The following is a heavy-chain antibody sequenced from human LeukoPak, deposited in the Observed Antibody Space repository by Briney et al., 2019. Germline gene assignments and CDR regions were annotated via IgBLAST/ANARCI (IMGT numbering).Heavy chain of an antibody. CDR1: GGSFSGYY. CDR3: ALYSYGPNYFDY. Sequence: SETLSLTCAVCGGSFSGYYWSWIRQPPGKGLEWTGEINHSGSTNYNPSLKSRVTISVDTSKNQFSLKLSSVTAADTAVYYCALYSYGPNYFDYWGQGTLVTVSS. J-gene: IGHJ4*02. V-gene: IGHV4-34*01. D-gene: IGHD5-18*01. CDR2: INHSGST.